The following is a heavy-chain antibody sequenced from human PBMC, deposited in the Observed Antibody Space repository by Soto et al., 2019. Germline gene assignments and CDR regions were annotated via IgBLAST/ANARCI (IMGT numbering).Heavy chain of an antibody. CDR2: IYWSGDE. V-gene: IGHV2-5*01. Sequence: ESGPTLVNPTQTLTLTCSFSGFSLSTSGVGVGWIRQPPGKALEWLAHIYWSGDEHYRPSLKSRLSITKDTAKNQVVLTMTNLDPADTATYYCARGLAALPVFAFDIWGQGTMVTVS. CDR3: ARGLAALPVFAFDI. CDR1: GFSLSTSGVG. J-gene: IGHJ3*02. D-gene: IGHD6-6*01.